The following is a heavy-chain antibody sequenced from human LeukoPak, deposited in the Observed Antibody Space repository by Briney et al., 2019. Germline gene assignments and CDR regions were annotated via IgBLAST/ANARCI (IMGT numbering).Heavy chain of an antibody. CDR2: ISGSGGST. D-gene: IGHD3-10*01. V-gene: IGHV3-23*01. Sequence: GGSLRLSCAASGFTFSSYAMSWVSQAPGKGLEWVSTISGSGGSTYYADSVKGRFTISRDNSKNTLYLQMNSLRAEDTAVYYCARGLLWFGELIDYWGQGTLVTVSS. CDR1: GFTFSSYA. J-gene: IGHJ4*02. CDR3: ARGLLWFGELIDY.